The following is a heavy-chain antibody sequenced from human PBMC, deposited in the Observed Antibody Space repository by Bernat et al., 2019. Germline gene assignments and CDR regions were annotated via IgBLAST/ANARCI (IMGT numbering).Heavy chain of an antibody. J-gene: IGHJ2*01. D-gene: IGHD3-22*01. V-gene: IGHV4-59*08. CDR1: GGSIRGYY. CDR2: IHYSGST. Sequence: QVQVQESGPGLVKPSETLSLTCTVSGGSIRGYYWSWIRQPPGKGLVWIGDIHYSGSTNYNPSLKSRVTISVDTSKSQFSLRLSSVTAADTAMYYCARYYENNCYYGGANRFFDLWGRGTLVTVSS. CDR3: ARYYENNCYYGGANRFFDL.